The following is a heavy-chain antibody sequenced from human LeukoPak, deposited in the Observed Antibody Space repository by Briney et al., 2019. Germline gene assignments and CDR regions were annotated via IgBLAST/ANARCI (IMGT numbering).Heavy chain of an antibody. CDR3: ARDRRYDISTGSPSMDY. D-gene: IGHD3-9*01. V-gene: IGHV1-18*01. Sequence: ASVKVSCKASGYTFTSYGISWVRQAPGQGLEWMGWISAYNGNTNYAQKLQGRVTMTTDTSTSTAYMELRSLRSDDTAVYYCARDRRYDISTGSPSMDYWGQGTLVTVSS. J-gene: IGHJ4*02. CDR1: GYTFTSYG. CDR2: ISAYNGNT.